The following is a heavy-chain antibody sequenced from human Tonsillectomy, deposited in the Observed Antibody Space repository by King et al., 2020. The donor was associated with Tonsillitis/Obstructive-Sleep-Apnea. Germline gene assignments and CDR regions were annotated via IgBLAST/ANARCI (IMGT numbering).Heavy chain of an antibody. CDR3: LSGLHPGHFEY. D-gene: IGHD6-25*01. CDR1: GFTFSSYE. Sequence: VQLVESGGGLVQPGGSLRLSCAASGFTFSSYEMNWVRQAPGKGLEWVSYISGSSSSIYYADSVKGRFSISRDNGKNSLFLQMNSLRAEDTAVYYCLSGLHPGHFEYWGQGTLVTVSS. CDR2: ISGSSSSI. V-gene: IGHV3-48*03. J-gene: IGHJ4*02.